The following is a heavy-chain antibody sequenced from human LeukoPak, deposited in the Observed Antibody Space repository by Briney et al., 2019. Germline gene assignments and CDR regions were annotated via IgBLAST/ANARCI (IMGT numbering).Heavy chain of an antibody. D-gene: IGHD3-3*01. V-gene: IGHV3-23*01. Sequence: GGSLRLSCAASEFTFSRYAMSWVRQAPGKGLEWVSAISGNGESTYYADSVKGRFTISRDNSKNKVYLQMNSLRAEDTAVYYCAKHQVTSESFEAHGIDYWGQGTLVTVSS. CDR3: AKHQVTSESFEAHGIDY. J-gene: IGHJ4*02. CDR2: ISGNGEST. CDR1: EFTFSRYA.